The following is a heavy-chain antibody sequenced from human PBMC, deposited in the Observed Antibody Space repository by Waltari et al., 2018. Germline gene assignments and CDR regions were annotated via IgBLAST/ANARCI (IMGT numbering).Heavy chain of an antibody. CDR1: GYSLTSYY. V-gene: IGHV1-2*06. CDR2: INPNSGDT. D-gene: IGHD2-2*01. Sequence: QVELVQSGAEVRKPGASVKVSCKASGYSLTSYYMHWVRQAPGLGLEWMGRINPNSGDTNSAPQFQCRVTLTRDTSVNTAFLELRSLTSDDTAVYFCARESAFSTSWYPGFDPWGQGTLVTVAS. J-gene: IGHJ5*02. CDR3: ARESAFSTSWYPGFDP.